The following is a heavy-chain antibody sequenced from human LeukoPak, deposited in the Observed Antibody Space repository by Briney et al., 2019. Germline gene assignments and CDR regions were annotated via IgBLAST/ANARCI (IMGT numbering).Heavy chain of an antibody. D-gene: IGHD2-15*01. J-gene: IGHJ3*02. Sequence: GGSLRLSCAVSGFTLSNYGMHWVRQAPGEGLEWVTFIPYNGSHKYYADSVKGRFTISRDNAKNSLYLQMNSLRVEDTAVYYCARDYDYYSGHNLDAFDIWGQGTTVTVSS. CDR2: IPYNGSHK. V-gene: IGHV3-33*05. CDR3: ARDYDYYSGHNLDAFDI. CDR1: GFTLSNYG.